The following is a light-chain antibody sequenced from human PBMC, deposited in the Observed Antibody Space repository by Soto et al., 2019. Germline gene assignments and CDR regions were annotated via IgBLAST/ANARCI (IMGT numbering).Light chain of an antibody. CDR2: EDD. Sequence: QSALAQPASVSGSPGQSITISCTGASGYVGTYSLVSWYQVLPGKAPQLIIYEDDYRPPEISSRFSASKSGNTASLTISGVQLEDDSHYFCCSYTKANTWVFGGGTKLTVL. CDR3: CSYTKANTWV. CDR1: SGYVGTYSL. J-gene: IGLJ3*02. V-gene: IGLV2-14*02.